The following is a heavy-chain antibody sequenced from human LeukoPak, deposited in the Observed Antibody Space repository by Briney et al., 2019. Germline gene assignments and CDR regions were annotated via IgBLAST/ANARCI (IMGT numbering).Heavy chain of an antibody. CDR3: ARDIGGSDRYYDFWSGYYKSTALDY. J-gene: IGHJ4*02. CDR2: VSACNGNT. D-gene: IGHD3-3*01. Sequence: ASVKVSCRASGYTFTSYGISWVRQAPGQGLEWMGWVSACNGNTNYAQKLQGRVTMTTDTSTSTAYMELRSLRSDDTAVYYCARDIGGSDRYYDFWSGYYKSTALDYWGQGTLVTVSS. V-gene: IGHV1-18*01. CDR1: GYTFTSYG.